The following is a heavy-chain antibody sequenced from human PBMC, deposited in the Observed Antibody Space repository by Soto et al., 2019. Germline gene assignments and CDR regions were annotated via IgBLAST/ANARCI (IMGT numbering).Heavy chain of an antibody. D-gene: IGHD2-8*01. CDR1: GGSISSYY. Sequence: QVQLQESGPGLVKPSETLSLTCTVSGGSISSYYWSWIRQPPGKGLEWIGSIYYTGSTHYNPPLMGRVARSVVTAKHQFSLKLSSVTAADTAVYYCARRYAGNFDYWGQGTLVTVSS. CDR2: IYYTGST. J-gene: IGHJ4*02. V-gene: IGHV4-59*01. CDR3: ARRYAGNFDY.